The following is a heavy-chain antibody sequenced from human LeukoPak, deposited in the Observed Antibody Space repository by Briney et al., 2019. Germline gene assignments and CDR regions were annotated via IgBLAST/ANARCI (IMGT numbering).Heavy chain of an antibody. Sequence: GGSLRLSCAASGFTFSSYGMHWVRQAPGKGLEWVAVISYDGSNKYYADSVKGRFTISRDNSKNTLYLRMNSLRAEDTAVYYCAKDGPHCSSTSCYGMDVWGQGTTVTVSS. J-gene: IGHJ6*02. CDR1: GFTFSSYG. CDR3: AKDGPHCSSTSCYGMDV. V-gene: IGHV3-30*18. CDR2: ISYDGSNK. D-gene: IGHD2-2*01.